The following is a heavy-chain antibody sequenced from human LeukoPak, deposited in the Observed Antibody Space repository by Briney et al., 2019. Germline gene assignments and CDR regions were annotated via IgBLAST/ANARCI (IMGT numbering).Heavy chain of an antibody. CDR2: IYYSGST. CDR3: ARTYYDYTWGSYLHFDY. V-gene: IGHV4-59*01. Sequence: SETLSLTCTVSGGSISSYYWSWIRQPPGKGLEWIGYIYYSGSTNYNPSLKSRVTISVDTSKNQFSLKLSSVTAADTAVYYCARTYYDYTWGSYLHFDYWGQGTLVTVSS. D-gene: IGHD3-16*02. CDR1: GGSISSYY. J-gene: IGHJ4*02.